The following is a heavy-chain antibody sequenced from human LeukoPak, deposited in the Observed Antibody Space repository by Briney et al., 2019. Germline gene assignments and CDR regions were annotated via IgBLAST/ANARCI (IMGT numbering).Heavy chain of an antibody. V-gene: IGHV3-30-3*01. J-gene: IGHJ3*02. CDR2: ISYDGSNK. D-gene: IGHD2-21*02. CDR3: AKDLGDGAFDI. CDR1: GFTFSSYA. Sequence: GGSLRLSCAASGFTFSSYAMHWVRQAPGKGLEWVAVISYDGSNKYYADSVKGRFTISRDNSKNTLYLQMNSLRAEDTAVYSCAKDLGDGAFDIWGQGTMVTVSS.